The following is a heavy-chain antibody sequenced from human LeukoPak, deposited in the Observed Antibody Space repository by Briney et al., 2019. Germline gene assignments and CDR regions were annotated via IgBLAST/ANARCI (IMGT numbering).Heavy chain of an antibody. CDR1: GGSISSSNW. CDR2: IYHSGST. CDR3: ARYDVGWYYFDY. J-gene: IGHJ4*02. D-gene: IGHD6-19*01. V-gene: IGHV4-4*02. Sequence: SGTLSLTCVVSGGSISSSNWWSWVRQPPEKGLEWIEEIYHSGSTNYNPSLKSRVTISVDKSKNQFSLKLSSVTAADTAVYYCARYDVGWYYFDYWGQGTLVTVSS.